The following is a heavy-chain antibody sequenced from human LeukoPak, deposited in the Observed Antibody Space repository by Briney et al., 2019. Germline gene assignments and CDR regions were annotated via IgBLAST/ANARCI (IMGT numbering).Heavy chain of an antibody. V-gene: IGHV3-48*01. CDR3: ARGPQIVVAPADY. CDR1: GFTFSSYS. D-gene: IGHD2-2*01. CDR2: ISSSSNTI. Sequence: GGSLRPSCAASGFTFSSYSMSWVRQAPGKGLEWVSYISSSSNTIYYTDSVKGRFTISRDNAKNSLYLQMNSLRAEDTAVYYCARGPQIVVAPADYWGRGTLVTVSS. J-gene: IGHJ4*02.